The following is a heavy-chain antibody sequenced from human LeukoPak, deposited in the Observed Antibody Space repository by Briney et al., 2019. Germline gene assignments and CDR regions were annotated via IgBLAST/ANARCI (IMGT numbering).Heavy chain of an antibody. V-gene: IGHV3-21*01. Sequence: PGGSLRLSCAASGFTFSNFNMNWVCQAPGKGLEWVASIDSSSRSINYADSVKGRFTISRDNAKNSVDLQMDSLRAEDTAVYYCARDSEWGDHDAFDIWGQGTMVTVSS. CDR2: IDSSSRSI. D-gene: IGHD1-26*01. CDR3: ARDSEWGDHDAFDI. J-gene: IGHJ3*02. CDR1: GFTFSNFN.